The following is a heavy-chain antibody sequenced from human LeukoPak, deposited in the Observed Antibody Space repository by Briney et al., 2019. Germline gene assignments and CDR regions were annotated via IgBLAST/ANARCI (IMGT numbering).Heavy chain of an antibody. CDR2: ISGSGGST. V-gene: IGHV3-23*01. CDR3: AKDLYGGSHYYYYMDV. CDR1: GFTFSSYA. D-gene: IGHD4-23*01. J-gene: IGHJ6*03. Sequence: GGSLRLSCAASGFTFSSYAMSWVRQAPGKGLEWVSAISGSGGSTYYADSVKGRFTISRDNSKNTLYLQMNSLRAEDTAVYYCAKDLYGGSHYYYYMDVWGKGTTVTVSS.